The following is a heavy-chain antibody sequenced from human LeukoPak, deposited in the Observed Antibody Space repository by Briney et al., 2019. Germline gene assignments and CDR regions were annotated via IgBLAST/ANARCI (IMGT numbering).Heavy chain of an antibody. CDR1: GFTFDDYA. Sequence: GGSLRLSCAASGFTFDDYAMHWVRQAPGKGLEWVSGISWNSGSIGYADSVKGRFTISRDNAKNSLYLQMNSLRAEDMALYYCAKGSMIVVAAHFDYWGQGTLVTVSS. CDR3: AKGSMIVVAAHFDY. V-gene: IGHV3-9*03. J-gene: IGHJ4*02. D-gene: IGHD3-22*01. CDR2: ISWNSGSI.